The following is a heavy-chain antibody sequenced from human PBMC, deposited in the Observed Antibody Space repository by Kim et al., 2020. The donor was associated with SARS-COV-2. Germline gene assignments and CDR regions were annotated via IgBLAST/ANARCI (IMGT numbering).Heavy chain of an antibody. Sequence: SETLSLTSTVSGGSISSNNYYWGWVRQPPGKGLEHIGSIFHSGSTDYNPSLKSRVTISVDTSKNQFSLKLSSVTAADTAVYYCARLIRLVGLDVWGQGTT. CDR3: ARLIRLVGLDV. J-gene: IGHJ6*02. CDR1: GGSISSNNYY. CDR2: IFHSGST. V-gene: IGHV4-39*01. D-gene: IGHD1-1*01.